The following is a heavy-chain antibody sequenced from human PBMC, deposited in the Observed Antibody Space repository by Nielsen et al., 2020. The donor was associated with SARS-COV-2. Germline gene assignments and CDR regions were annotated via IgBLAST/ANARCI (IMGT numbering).Heavy chain of an antibody. CDR1: GFTFSSHW. Sequence: GGSLRLSCAASGFTFSSHWMHWVRQAPGKGLVWVSRINYDGSFTNYADSLKGRFTISRDNVKNMVYLEMKSLRAEDTALYYCARAEISGSFYFWGRGTMVTVSS. CDR2: INYDGSFT. CDR3: ARAEISGSFYF. V-gene: IGHV3-74*01. J-gene: IGHJ3*01. D-gene: IGHD1-26*01.